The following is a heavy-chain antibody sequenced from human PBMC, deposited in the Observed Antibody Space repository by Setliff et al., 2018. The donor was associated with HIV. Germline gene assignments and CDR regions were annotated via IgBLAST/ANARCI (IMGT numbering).Heavy chain of an antibody. CDR1: GFIFSSYG. CDR3: AKGVRRSGGSLDD. Sequence: PGGSLRLSCAASGFIFSSYGMHWVRQAPGKGLEWVAVVWYDGSKKYSADSVKGRFTISRDNSKNTLFLQMNSLRAEDTAIYYCAKGVRRSGGSLDDWGQGTLVTVS. J-gene: IGHJ4*02. CDR2: VWYDGSKK. D-gene: IGHD2-15*01. V-gene: IGHV3-30*02.